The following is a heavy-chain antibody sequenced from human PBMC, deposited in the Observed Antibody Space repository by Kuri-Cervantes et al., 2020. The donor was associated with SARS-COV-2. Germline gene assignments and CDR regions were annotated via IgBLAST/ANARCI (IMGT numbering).Heavy chain of an antibody. D-gene: IGHD3-9*01. CDR3: ARARGLRYPDWLLYEGYYFDY. CDR2: IKQDGSEK. V-gene: IGHV3-7*01. CDR1: GFTFSSYW. Sequence: GESLKISCAASGFTFSSYWMSWVRQAPGKGLEWVANIKQDGSEKYYVDSVKGRFTISRDNAKNSLYLQMNSLRAEDTAVYYCARARGLRYPDWLLYEGYYFDYWGQGTLVTVSS. J-gene: IGHJ4*02.